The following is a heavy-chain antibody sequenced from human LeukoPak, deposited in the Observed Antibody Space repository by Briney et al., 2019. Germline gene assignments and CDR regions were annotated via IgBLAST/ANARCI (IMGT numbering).Heavy chain of an antibody. J-gene: IGHJ4*02. CDR1: GFTFSSYA. CDR3: ARAPGYSYGYLDY. CDR2: ISGSGGST. V-gene: IGHV3-23*01. Sequence: PSGGSLRLSCAASGFTFSSYAMSWVRQAPGKGLEWVSAISGSGGSTYYADSVKGRFTISRDNSKNTLYLQMNSLRAEDTAVYYCARAPGYSYGYLDYWGQGTLVTVSS. D-gene: IGHD5-18*01.